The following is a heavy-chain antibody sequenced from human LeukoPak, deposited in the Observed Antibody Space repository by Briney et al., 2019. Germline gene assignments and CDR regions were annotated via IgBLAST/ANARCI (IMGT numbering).Heavy chain of an antibody. J-gene: IGHJ4*02. CDR2: INPNSGGT. Sequence: ASVKVSCKASGYTFTGYYMHWVRQAPGQGLEWMGWINPNSGGTNYAQKFQGRVTMTRDTSISTAYMELSRLRSDDTAVYYCARDGDAYCGGDSYSDYWGQGTLVTVSS. D-gene: IGHD2-21*02. V-gene: IGHV1-2*02. CDR1: GYTFTGYY. CDR3: ARDGDAYCGGDSYSDY.